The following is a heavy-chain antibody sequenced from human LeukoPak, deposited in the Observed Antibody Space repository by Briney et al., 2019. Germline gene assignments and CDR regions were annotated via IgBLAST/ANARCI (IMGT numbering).Heavy chain of an antibody. CDR2: ISGSGGST. CDR3: AKDWNWAIDY. V-gene: IGHV3-23*01. D-gene: IGHD1-7*01. J-gene: IGHJ4*02. CDR1: GFTFSSYG. Sequence: PGGSLRLSCAASGFTFSSYGMSWVRHAPGKGREWVSAISGSGGSTYYADSVKGRFTISRDNSKNTLFLQMNNLRVEDMAGVYCAKDWNWAIDYWGQGTLVTVSS.